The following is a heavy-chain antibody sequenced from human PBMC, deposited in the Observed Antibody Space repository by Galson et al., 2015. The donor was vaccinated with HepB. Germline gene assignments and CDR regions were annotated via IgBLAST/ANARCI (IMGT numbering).Heavy chain of an antibody. D-gene: IGHD3-10*01. J-gene: IGHJ2*01. CDR3: ATHRGGSGSYYSYFDL. V-gene: IGHV1-69-2*01. CDR1: GYTFTDYY. CDR2: VDPEDGET. Sequence: VKVSCKVSGYTFTDYYMHWVQQAPGKGLEWMGLVDPEDGETIYAEKFQGRVTITADTSTDTAYMELSSLRSEDTAVYYCATHRGGSGSYYSYFDLWGRGTLVTVSS.